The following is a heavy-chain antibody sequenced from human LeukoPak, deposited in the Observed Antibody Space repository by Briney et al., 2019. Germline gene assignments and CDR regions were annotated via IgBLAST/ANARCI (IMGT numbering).Heavy chain of an antibody. D-gene: IGHD6-13*01. CDR1: GGTFSSYA. J-gene: IGHJ6*02. V-gene: IGHV1-69*13. CDR3: ARAYSSSWYRENYYCYYGMDV. Sequence: ASVKVSCKASGGTFSSYAISWVRQAPGQGLEWMGGIIPIFGTANYAQKFQGRATITADESTSTAYMELSSLKSEDTAVYYCARAYSSSWYRENYYCYYGMDVWGQGTTVTVSS. CDR2: IIPIFGTA.